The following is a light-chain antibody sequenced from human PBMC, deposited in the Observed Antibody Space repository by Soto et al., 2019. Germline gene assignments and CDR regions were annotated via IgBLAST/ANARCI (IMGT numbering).Light chain of an antibody. V-gene: IGKV3-20*01. J-gene: IGKJ5*01. CDR1: QYTNGRY. CDR2: GAS. Sequence: IVLTQAPYNLSVFPGDSATLSWLFSQYTNGRYVAWYQQRPCLAPRLLVYGASKRATGIPDRFRGSGSVSEFTLTISGLEPEDFAVYFCQHFGSSPPVTFGQGTRLE. CDR3: QHFGSSPPVT.